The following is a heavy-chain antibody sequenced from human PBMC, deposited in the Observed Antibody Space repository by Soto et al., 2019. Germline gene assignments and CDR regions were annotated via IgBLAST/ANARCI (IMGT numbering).Heavy chain of an antibody. CDR2: INWNSDKI. CDR3: AKDAGSTWFNYLDY. Sequence: GGSLILSCVASGFNFDEFAMHWVRQAPGKGLEWVSAINWNSDKIDHADYVKGQFTICRDNAKLSVYLQMSSVIPDDTAFSYCAKDAGSTWFNYLDYWGRGTLVTVS. D-gene: IGHD1-7*01. CDR1: GFNFDEFA. V-gene: IGHV3-9*01. J-gene: IGHJ4*02.